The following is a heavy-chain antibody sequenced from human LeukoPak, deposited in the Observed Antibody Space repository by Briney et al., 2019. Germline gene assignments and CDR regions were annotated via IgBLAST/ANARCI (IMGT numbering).Heavy chain of an antibody. J-gene: IGHJ4*02. CDR3: ARRLGWGLRD. D-gene: IGHD1-26*01. CDR2: FDPEDGET. Sequence: ASVKVSCKVSGYMLTELSMHWVRQAPGEGLEWMGGFDPEDGETIYAQKFQGRVSMTEDTSTDTSYIELSSLRSEDSAVYYCARRLGWGLRDWGQGTLVTVSS. CDR1: GYMLTELS. V-gene: IGHV1-24*01.